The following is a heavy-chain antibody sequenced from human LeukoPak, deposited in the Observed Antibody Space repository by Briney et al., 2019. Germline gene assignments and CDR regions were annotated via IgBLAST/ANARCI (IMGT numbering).Heavy chain of an antibody. Sequence: GGSLRLSCAASGFTFSSYEMNWVRQAPGKGLEWVSYISSSGSTIYYADSVKGRFTISRDNAKNSLYLQMNSLRAEDTAVYYCARVADYGSGSSPLDVWGKGTTVTISS. CDR2: ISSSGSTI. V-gene: IGHV3-48*03. CDR1: GFTFSSYE. CDR3: ARVADYGSGSSPLDV. D-gene: IGHD3-10*01. J-gene: IGHJ6*04.